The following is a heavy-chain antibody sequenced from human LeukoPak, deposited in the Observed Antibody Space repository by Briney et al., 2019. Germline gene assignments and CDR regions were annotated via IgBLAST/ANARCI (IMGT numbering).Heavy chain of an antibody. CDR1: GGSFSGYY. CDR3: ARRRMGYYDTTPIDY. CDR2: INHSGST. D-gene: IGHD3-22*01. Sequence: PSETLSLTCAVYGGSFSGYYWSWIRQPPGKGLEWIGEINHSGSTNYNPSLKSRVTISVDTSKNQFSLKLSSVTAADTAAYYCARRRMGYYDTTPIDYWGQGTLVTVSS. J-gene: IGHJ4*02. V-gene: IGHV4-34*01.